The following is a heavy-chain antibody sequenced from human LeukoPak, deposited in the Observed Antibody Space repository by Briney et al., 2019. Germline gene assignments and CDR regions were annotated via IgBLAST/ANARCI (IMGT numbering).Heavy chain of an antibody. D-gene: IGHD3-22*01. J-gene: IGHJ3*02. CDR3: ASTDYYDSSGYPRTDAFDI. CDR2: INPNSGGT. V-gene: IGHV1-2*02. Sequence: ASVKVSCKASGYTFTGYYMHWVRQAPGQGLEWMGWINPNSGGTNYAQKFQGRVTMTRDTSISTAYMELSRLRPDDTAVYYCASTDYYDSSGYPRTDAFDIWGQGTMVTVSS. CDR1: GYTFTGYY.